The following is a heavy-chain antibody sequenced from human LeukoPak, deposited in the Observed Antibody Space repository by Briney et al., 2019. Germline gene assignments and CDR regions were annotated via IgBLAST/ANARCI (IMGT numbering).Heavy chain of an antibody. V-gene: IGHV3-21*01. Sequence: PGGSLRLSCAASGFTFSSYSMNWVSQAPGKGLEWVSSISSSSSYIYYADSVKGRFTISRDNAKNSLYLQMNSLRAEDTAVYYCARDAPGYCSSTSCYSPGVDYWGQGTLVTVSS. J-gene: IGHJ4*02. CDR3: ARDAPGYCSSTSCYSPGVDY. D-gene: IGHD2-2*02. CDR1: GFTFSSYS. CDR2: ISSSSSYI.